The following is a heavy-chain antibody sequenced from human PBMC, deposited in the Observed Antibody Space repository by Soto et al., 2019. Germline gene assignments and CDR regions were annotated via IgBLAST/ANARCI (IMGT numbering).Heavy chain of an antibody. CDR3: ARVYYDFWSGNNTAYYYYGMDV. D-gene: IGHD3-3*01. J-gene: IGHJ6*02. CDR1: GYTFTSYG. CDR2: ISAYNGNT. V-gene: IGHV1-18*01. Sequence: QVQLVQSGAEVKKPGASVKVSCKASGYTFTSYGISWVRQAPGQGLEWMGWISAYNGNTNYAQKLQGRVTMTTDTSTGTAYMELRSLRSDDTAVYYCARVYYDFWSGNNTAYYYYGMDVWGQGTTVAVSS.